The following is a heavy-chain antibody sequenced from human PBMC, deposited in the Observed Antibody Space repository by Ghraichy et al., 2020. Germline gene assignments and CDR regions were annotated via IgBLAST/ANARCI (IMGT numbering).Heavy chain of an antibody. CDR2: IYYSGSP. V-gene: IGHV4-59*08. CDR3: ARQQLGYYYYYMDV. CDR1: GGSISSYY. J-gene: IGHJ6*03. Sequence: SETLSLTCTVSGGSISSYYWSWIRQPPVKGLEWIGYIYYSGSPNYNPSLKSRVTISVDTSTNQFSLKLSPVTAADPAVYYCARQQLGYYYYYMDVWGKGTTVTVSS. D-gene: IGHD6-13*01.